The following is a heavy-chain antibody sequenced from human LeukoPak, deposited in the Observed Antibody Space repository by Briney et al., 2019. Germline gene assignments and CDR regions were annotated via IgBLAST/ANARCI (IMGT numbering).Heavy chain of an antibody. CDR2: ISYDGSNK. D-gene: IGHD3-10*01. J-gene: IGHJ4*02. V-gene: IGHV3-30*03. CDR1: GFTFSSYG. CDR3: ARAGDYGSGMTL. Sequence: PGGSLRLSCAASGFTFSSYGMHWVRQAPGKGLEWVAVISYDGSNKYYADSVKGRFTISRDNSKNTLYLQMNSLRAEDTAVYYCARAGDYGSGMTLWGQGTLVTVSS.